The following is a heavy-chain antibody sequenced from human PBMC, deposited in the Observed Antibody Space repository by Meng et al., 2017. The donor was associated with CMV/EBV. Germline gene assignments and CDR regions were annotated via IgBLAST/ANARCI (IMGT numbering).Heavy chain of an antibody. V-gene: IGHV3-20*01. CDR1: GFTFDDYG. D-gene: IGHD1-26*01. Sequence: SGFTFDDYGMSWVRQAPGKGLEWVSGINWNGGSTGYADSVKGRFTISRDNAENSLYLQMNSLRAEDTALYHCARGSSGSYVRGWFDPWGQGTLVTVSS. J-gene: IGHJ5*02. CDR3: ARGSSGSYVRGWFDP. CDR2: INWNGGST.